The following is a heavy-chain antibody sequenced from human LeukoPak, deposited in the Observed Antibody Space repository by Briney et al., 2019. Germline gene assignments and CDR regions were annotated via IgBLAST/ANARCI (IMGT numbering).Heavy chain of an antibody. CDR3: ARAVDYRNYFDY. D-gene: IGHD4-11*01. CDR2: IYHSGTA. CDR1: GDSMTRGGYY. J-gene: IGHJ4*02. V-gene: IGHV4-31*03. Sequence: SETLSLTCTVSGDSMTRGGYYWSWVRQHPGKGLEWVGFIYHSGTAFYNPSLESRATISVDTSQNQFSLKLTSVTAADTAVYYCARAVDYRNYFDYWGQGTLVTVSS.